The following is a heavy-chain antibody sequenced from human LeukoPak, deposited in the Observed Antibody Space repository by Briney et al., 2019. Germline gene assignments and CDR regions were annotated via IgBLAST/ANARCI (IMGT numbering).Heavy chain of an antibody. J-gene: IGHJ6*02. D-gene: IGHD2-21*02. Sequence: GASVKVSCKASGYTFTSYDINWVRQATGQGLEWMGWMNPNSGNTGYAQKFQGRVTMTRNTSISTAYMELSSLRSEDTAVYYCASAVVTAILGDYYYGMDVWGQGTTVTVSS. V-gene: IGHV1-8*01. CDR2: MNPNSGNT. CDR3: ASAVVTAILGDYYYGMDV. CDR1: GYTFTSYD.